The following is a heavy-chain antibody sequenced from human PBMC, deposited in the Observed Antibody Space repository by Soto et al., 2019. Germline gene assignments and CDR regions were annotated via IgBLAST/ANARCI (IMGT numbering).Heavy chain of an antibody. CDR1: GFTFSSYW. J-gene: IGHJ6*02. CDR3: ARIAASGRGWDV. V-gene: IGHV3-7*01. CDR2: IKQDGSEE. D-gene: IGHD6-13*01. Sequence: EVQLVESGGGLVQPGGSLRLSCVDSGFTFSSYWMSWVRQAPVKGLEWVGNIKQDGSEENYVDSVKGRFIISRDNAKNSMYLQMNSWRAEDTAVYYCARIAASGRGWDVWGQGTTVVVSS.